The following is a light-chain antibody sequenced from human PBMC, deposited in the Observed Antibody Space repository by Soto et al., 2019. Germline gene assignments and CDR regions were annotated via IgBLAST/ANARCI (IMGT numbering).Light chain of an antibody. J-gene: IGKJ4*01. CDR1: PSLTNNY. CDR3: QPYAPSFT. CDR2: GAA. Sequence: VLTQSPGTLSFSPGETATLTCRASPSLTNNYLAWYQQKPGRPPRILIYGAAYRATGVPDRFSGRGSGTQFTLTISGLEPEDFALYYCQPYAPSFTFGGGTRVEIK. V-gene: IGKV3-20*01.